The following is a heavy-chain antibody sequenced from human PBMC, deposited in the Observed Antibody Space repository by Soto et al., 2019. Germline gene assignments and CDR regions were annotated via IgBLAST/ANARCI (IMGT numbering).Heavy chain of an antibody. CDR3: ARARGDYYYHGLDV. CDR2: IIPILDIE. CDR1: GGMFNTYT. V-gene: IGHV1-69*02. J-gene: IGHJ6*02. Sequence: QVQLVQSGAEVKKPGSSVKVSCKTSGGMFNTYTISWVRQAPGQGLEWMGRIIPILDIEHYAQKFQGRVMITADKSTSTAYMELSSLRSEDTAVYYCARARGDYYYHGLDVRGQGTTVTVSS. D-gene: IGHD4-17*01.